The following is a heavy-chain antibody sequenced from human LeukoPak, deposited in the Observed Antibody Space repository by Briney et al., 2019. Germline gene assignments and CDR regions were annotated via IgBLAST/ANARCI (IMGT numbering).Heavy chain of an antibody. V-gene: IGHV3-66*02. CDR1: GFTVTSSY. Sequence: GGSLRLSCAASGFTVTSSYMSWVRQAPGKGLEWVAVMYSGGQTYYAGSVRGRFTISRDASKNTLYLQMNSLRAEDTAEYYCARARCDTCGYGSWGQGTLVTVSS. J-gene: IGHJ5*02. D-gene: IGHD5-12*01. CDR3: ARARCDTCGYGS. CDR2: MYSGGQT.